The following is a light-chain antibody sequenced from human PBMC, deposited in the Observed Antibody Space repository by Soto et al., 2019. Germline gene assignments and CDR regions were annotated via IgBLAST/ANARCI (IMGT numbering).Light chain of an antibody. CDR1: QRVSSSC. J-gene: IGKJ4*01. V-gene: IGKV3D-20*02. CDR2: GAS. Sequence: IVCTQSPGTLCSSPWSRFPLSFRASQRVSSSCVAWYQQKPGEAPRLLIIGASNRATGTPARFSGSGSGTDFTLTISSLEPEYSAVYYCQQRYVWLTFGGGTKVDI. CDR3: QQRYVWLT.